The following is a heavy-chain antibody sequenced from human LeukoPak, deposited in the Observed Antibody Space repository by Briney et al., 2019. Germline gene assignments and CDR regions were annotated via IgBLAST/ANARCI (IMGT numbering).Heavy chain of an antibody. CDR2: MNPNSGNT. CDR3: AIRSGYDSFALFDY. V-gene: IGHV1-8*01. CDR1: GYTFTSYD. J-gene: IGHJ4*02. D-gene: IGHD5-12*01. Sequence: GASVKVSCKASGYTFTSYDINWVRQATGQGLEWMGWMNPNSGNTGYAQKFQGRVTMTRNTSISTAYMELSSLRSEDTAVYYCAIRSGYDSFALFDYWGQGTLVTVSS.